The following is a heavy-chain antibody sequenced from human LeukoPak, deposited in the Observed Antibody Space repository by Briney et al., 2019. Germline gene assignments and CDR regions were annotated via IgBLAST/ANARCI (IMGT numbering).Heavy chain of an antibody. J-gene: IGHJ4*02. CDR3: ATSSLSYYYDSSGYSFSFDY. CDR1: XYTLTELS. D-gene: IGHD3-22*01. V-gene: IGHV1-24*01. Sequence: ASVXXXXKVSXYTLTELSMHXVRQAPGKGLEWXGGFDPEDGETIYAQKFQGRVTMTEDTSTDTAYMELSSLRSEDTAVYYCATSSLSYYYDSSGYSFSFDYWGQGTLVTVSS. CDR2: FDPEDGET.